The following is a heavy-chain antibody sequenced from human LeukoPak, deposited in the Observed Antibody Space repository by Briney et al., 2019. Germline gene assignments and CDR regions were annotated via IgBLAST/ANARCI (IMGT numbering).Heavy chain of an antibody. D-gene: IGHD3-10*01. V-gene: IGHV4-34*01. CDR3: ARKWFGELLGWFDP. CDR2: INHSGST. CDR1: GGSFSGYY. Sequence: PSETLSLTCAVYGGSFSGYYWSWIRQPPGKGLEWIGEINHSGSTNYNPSLKSRVTISVDTSKNQFSLKLSSVTAADTAVYYCARKWFGELLGWFDPWGQGSLVTVSS. J-gene: IGHJ5*02.